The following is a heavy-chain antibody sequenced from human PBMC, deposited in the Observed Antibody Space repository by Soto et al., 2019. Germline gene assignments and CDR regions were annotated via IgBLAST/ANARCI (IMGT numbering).Heavy chain of an antibody. V-gene: IGHV3-23*01. D-gene: IGHD6-19*01. CDR2: ISGSGDST. Sequence: GGSLRLSCAASGFTFSSYAMSWVRQAPGKGLEWVSGISGSGDSTYYADSVKGRFTISRDNSKNTLYLQMNSMRAEDTAVYYCAKGVPGIAVAGTGYFQHWGQGTLVTVSS. J-gene: IGHJ1*01. CDR3: AKGVPGIAVAGTGYFQH. CDR1: GFTFSSYA.